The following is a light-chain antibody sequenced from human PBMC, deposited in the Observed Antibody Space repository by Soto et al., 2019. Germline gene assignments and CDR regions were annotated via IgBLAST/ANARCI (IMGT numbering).Light chain of an antibody. V-gene: IGKV1-5*03. J-gene: IGKJ1*01. Sequence: DIQMTQSPSTLSASVGDRVTITCRASQSISTWLAWYQQKPGKAPKLLSYKASDLESGVPSRFSGSGSGTEFTLTISSLQPDDFATYYCHHYNTYYRTFGQGTKVEIK. CDR3: HHYNTYYRT. CDR2: KAS. CDR1: QSISTW.